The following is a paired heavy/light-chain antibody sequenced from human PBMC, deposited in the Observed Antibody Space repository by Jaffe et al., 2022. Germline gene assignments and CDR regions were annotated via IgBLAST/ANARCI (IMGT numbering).Light chain of an antibody. Sequence: QSVLTQPPSVSAAPGQKVTISCSGSSSNIGNNYVSWYQQLPGTAPKLLIYENNKRPSGIPDRFSGSKSGTSATLGITGLQTGDEADYYCGTWDSSLSVWVFGGGTKLTVL. J-gene: IGLJ3*02. CDR1: SSNIGNNY. V-gene: IGLV1-51*02. CDR2: ENN. CDR3: GTWDSSLSVWV.
Heavy chain of an antibody. CDR2: IRSKANSYAT. J-gene: IGHJ6*03. CDR3: TRLAVLLWFGDGDYYYYMDV. V-gene: IGHV3-73*02. Sequence: EVQLVESGGGLVQPGGSLKLSCAASGFTFSGSAMHWVRQASGKGLEWVGRIRSKANSYATAYAASVKGRFTISRDDSKNTAYLQMNSLKTEDTAVYYCTRLAVLLWFGDGDYYYYMDVWGKGTTVTVSS. CDR1: GFTFSGSA. D-gene: IGHD3-10*01.